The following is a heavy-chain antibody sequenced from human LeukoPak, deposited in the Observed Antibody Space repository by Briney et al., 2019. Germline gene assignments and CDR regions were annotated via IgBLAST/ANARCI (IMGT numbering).Heavy chain of an antibody. CDR1: GGSISSSSYC. CDR3: AREDIITNAFDI. Sequence: PSETLSLTCTVSGGSISSSSYCWGWIRQPPGKGLEWIGSICYSGSTYYNPSLKSRVTISVDTSKNQFSLKLSSVTAADTAVYYCAREDIITNAFDIWGQGTMVTVSS. CDR2: ICYSGST. V-gene: IGHV4-39*07. J-gene: IGHJ3*02.